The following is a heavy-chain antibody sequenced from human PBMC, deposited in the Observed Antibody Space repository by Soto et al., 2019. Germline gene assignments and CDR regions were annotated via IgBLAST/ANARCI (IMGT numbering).Heavy chain of an antibody. CDR2: INPSGGST. CDR3: AREAAYDILTGYYYYYGMDV. CDR1: GYTFTSYY. J-gene: IGHJ6*02. D-gene: IGHD3-9*01. Sequence: ASVKVSCKASGYTFTSYYMHWVRQAPGQGLEWMGIINPSGGSTSYAQKFQGRVTMTRDASTSTVYMELSSLRSEDTAVYYCAREAAYDILTGYYYYYGMDVWGQGTAVTVSS. V-gene: IGHV1-46*01.